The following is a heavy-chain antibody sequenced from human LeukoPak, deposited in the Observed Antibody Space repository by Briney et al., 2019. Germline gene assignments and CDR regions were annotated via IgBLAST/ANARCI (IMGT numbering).Heavy chain of an antibody. D-gene: IGHD1-26*01. J-gene: IGHJ4*02. V-gene: IGHV4-39*07. CDR3: AKVIVGAGFDF. CDR2: IYYIGNT. CDR1: GGSISSSSYY. Sequence: SETLSLTCTVSGGSISSSSYYWGWIRQPPGKGLEWIGTIYYIGNTYYNPSLKSRVTISIDTSKNQFSLKLSSVTAADTAVHYCAKVIVGAGFDFWGQGALVTVSS.